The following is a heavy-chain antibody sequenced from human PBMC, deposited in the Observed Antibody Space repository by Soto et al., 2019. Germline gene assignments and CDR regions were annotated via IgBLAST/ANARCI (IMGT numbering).Heavy chain of an antibody. Sequence: ASAKVSCKASGYTFTSYGISWVRQAPGQGLEWMGWISAYNGNTNYAQKLQGRVTMTTDTSTSTAYTELRSLRSDDTAVYYCAREMATIPSNWFDPWGQGTLVTVSS. V-gene: IGHV1-18*04. CDR3: AREMATIPSNWFDP. J-gene: IGHJ5*02. CDR2: ISAYNGNT. D-gene: IGHD5-12*01. CDR1: GYTFTSYG.